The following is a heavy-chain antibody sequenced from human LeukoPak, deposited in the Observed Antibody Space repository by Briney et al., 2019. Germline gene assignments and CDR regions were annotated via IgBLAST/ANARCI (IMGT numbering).Heavy chain of an antibody. CDR2: INPSGGST. Sequence: ASVKVSCKASGYTFTSYYMHWVRQAPGQELEWMGIINPSGGSTSYAQKFQGRVTMTRDTSISTAYMELSRLRSDDTAVYYCARTSSGSPPDYWGQGTLVTVSS. CDR1: GYTFTSYY. CDR3: ARTSSGSPPDY. V-gene: IGHV1-46*01. J-gene: IGHJ4*02. D-gene: IGHD3-10*01.